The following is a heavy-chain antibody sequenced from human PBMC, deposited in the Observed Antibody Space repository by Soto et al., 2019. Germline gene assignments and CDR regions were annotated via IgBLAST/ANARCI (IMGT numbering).Heavy chain of an antibody. Sequence: EVQLMESGGDLVKPGGSLRLSCAASGFTFSSYTMIWVRQAPGKGLEWVSSISSSSSYIYYADSVKGRFTISRDNAKNSLYLQMNSLRAEDTAVYYCARFGYTTEAHWGQGTLVTVSS. J-gene: IGHJ4*02. CDR1: GFTFSSYT. D-gene: IGHD5-12*01. V-gene: IGHV3-21*01. CDR3: ARFGYTTEAH. CDR2: ISSSSSYI.